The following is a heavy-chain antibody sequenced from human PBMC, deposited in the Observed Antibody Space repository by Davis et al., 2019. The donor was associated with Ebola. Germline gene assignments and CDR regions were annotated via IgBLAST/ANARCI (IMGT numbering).Heavy chain of an antibody. V-gene: IGHV3-23*01. CDR2: ISGSGGST. D-gene: IGHD1-26*01. J-gene: IGHJ4*02. Sequence: PGGSLRLSCAASGFTFSNYAMSWVRQAPGKGLEWVSGISGSGGSTFYADSVKGRFTISRDNSKHTVYLQMNSLRAEDTAVYYCAKIVGATTDNYYDYWGQGTLVTVSS. CDR1: GFTFSNYA. CDR3: AKIVGATTDNYYDY.